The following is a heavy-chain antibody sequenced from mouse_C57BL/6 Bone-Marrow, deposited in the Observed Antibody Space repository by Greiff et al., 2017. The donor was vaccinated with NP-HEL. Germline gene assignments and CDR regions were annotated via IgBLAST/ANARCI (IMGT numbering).Heavy chain of an antibody. CDR1: GYTFTDYN. D-gene: IGHD2-5*01. V-gene: IGHV1-18*01. Sequence: VQLQQSGPELVKPGASVKIPCKASGYTFTDYNMDWVKQSHGKSLEWIGDINPNNGGTIYNQKFKGKATLTVDKSSSTAYMELRSLTSEDTAVYYGARYYSNYYYAMDYWGQGTSVTVSS. CDR2: INPNNGGT. J-gene: IGHJ4*01. CDR3: ARYYSNYYYAMDY.